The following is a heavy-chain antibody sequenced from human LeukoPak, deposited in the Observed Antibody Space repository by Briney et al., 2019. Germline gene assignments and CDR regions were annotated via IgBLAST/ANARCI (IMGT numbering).Heavy chain of an antibody. V-gene: IGHV1-18*01. CDR1: GYTFTSYG. Sequence: ASVKVSCKASGYTFTSYGISWVRQAPGQGLEWMGWIRAYNGNTNYAQKLQGRVTMTTDTSTSTAYMELRSLRSDDTAVYYCTRTVLDCKNGVCYDYWGQGTLVTVSS. CDR2: IRAYNGNT. CDR3: TRTVLDCKNGVCYDY. J-gene: IGHJ4*02. D-gene: IGHD2-8*01.